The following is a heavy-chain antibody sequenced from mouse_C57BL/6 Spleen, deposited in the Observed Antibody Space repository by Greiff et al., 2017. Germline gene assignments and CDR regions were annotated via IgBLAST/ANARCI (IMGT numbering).Heavy chain of an antibody. J-gene: IGHJ2*01. V-gene: IGHV1-76*01. D-gene: IGHD2-14*01. CDR1: GYTFTDYY. CDR2: IYPGSGNT. Sequence: VQLQQSGAELVRPGASVKLSCKASGYTFTDYYINWVKQRPGQGLEWIARIYPGSGNTYYNEKFKGKATLTAEKSSSTAYMQLSSLTSEDAAVYFCARVGCSGGYWGQGTTLTVSS. CDR3: ARVGCSGGY.